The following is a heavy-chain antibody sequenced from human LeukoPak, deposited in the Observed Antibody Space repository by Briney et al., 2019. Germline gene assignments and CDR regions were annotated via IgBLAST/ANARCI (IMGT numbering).Heavy chain of an antibody. Sequence: GGSLRLSCAASGFTFSTFGMSWVRQAPGKGLEWVSSISSSSSSYIYYADSVKGRFTISRDNAKNALYLQMNSLRDDDTAVYYCVRGVGVSRFNYLDSWGQGTLVIVSS. CDR2: ISSSSSSYI. D-gene: IGHD6-13*01. CDR1: GFTFSTFG. CDR3: VRGVGVSRFNYLDS. J-gene: IGHJ4*02. V-gene: IGHV3-21*01.